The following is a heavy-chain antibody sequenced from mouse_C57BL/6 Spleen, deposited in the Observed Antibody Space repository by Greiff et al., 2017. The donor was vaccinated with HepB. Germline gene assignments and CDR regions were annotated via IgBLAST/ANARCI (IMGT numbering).Heavy chain of an antibody. D-gene: IGHD2-2*01. V-gene: IGHV1-62-2*01. CDR3: AGHEEGEYGYDEEIFDY. CDR1: GYTFTEYT. J-gene: IGHJ2*01. Sequence: QVQLQQSGAELVKPGASVKLSCKASGYTFTEYTIHWVKQRPGQGLEWIGWFYPGSGSIKYNEKFKDKATLTADKSSSTVYMELSRLTSEDSAVYFCAGHEEGEYGYDEEIFDYWGQGTTLTVSS. CDR2: FYPGSGSI.